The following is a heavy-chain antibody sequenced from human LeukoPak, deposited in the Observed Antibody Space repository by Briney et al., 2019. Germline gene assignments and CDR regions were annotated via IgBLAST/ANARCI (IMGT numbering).Heavy chain of an antibody. Sequence: GGSLRLSCAASGFTFSSYWMSWIRQAPGKGLEWVANIKQDGREKYYVDSMKGRFTISRDNAKNSLYLQMNSLRAEDTAVYYCARDLYYGSGTPPYSFDYWGQGTLVTVSS. CDR2: IKQDGREK. V-gene: IGHV3-7*01. D-gene: IGHD3-10*01. J-gene: IGHJ4*02. CDR1: GFTFSSYW. CDR3: ARDLYYGSGTPPYSFDY.